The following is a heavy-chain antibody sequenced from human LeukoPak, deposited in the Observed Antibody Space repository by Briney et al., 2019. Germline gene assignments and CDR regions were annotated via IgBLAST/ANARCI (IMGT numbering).Heavy chain of an antibody. V-gene: IGHV3-43D*03. CDR2: ISWDGGST. CDR1: GFTFDDYA. Sequence: GGSLRLSCAASGFTFDDYAMHWVRQAPGKGLEWVSLISWDGGSTYYADSVKGRFTISRDNAKNSLYLQMNSLRAEDTALYYCARRRITMVRGVIMHPQYYFDYWGQGTLVTVSS. J-gene: IGHJ4*02. D-gene: IGHD3-10*01. CDR3: ARRRITMVRGVIMHPQYYFDY.